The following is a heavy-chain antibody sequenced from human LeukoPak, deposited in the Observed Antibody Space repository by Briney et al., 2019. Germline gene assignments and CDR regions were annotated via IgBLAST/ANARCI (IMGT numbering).Heavy chain of an antibody. J-gene: IGHJ6*03. Sequence: SETLSLTCTVSGGSISDYYWSWIRQPAGKGLEWIGRISTSGNTDYDSSLRSRVTISVDKSQNQFSLNLSSVSAADTAVYYCARGRVCSNGVCPYYYYYYMDVGAKGPAVTVSS. CDR2: ISTSGNT. CDR3: ARGRVCSNGVCPYYYYYYMDV. D-gene: IGHD2-8*01. V-gene: IGHV4-4*07. CDR1: GGSISDYY.